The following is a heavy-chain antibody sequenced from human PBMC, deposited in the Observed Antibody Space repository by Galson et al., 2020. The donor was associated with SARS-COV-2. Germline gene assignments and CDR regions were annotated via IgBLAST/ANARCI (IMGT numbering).Heavy chain of an antibody. V-gene: IGHV3-48*04. CDR3: ARATHLDS. CDR1: GFTFSTYS. CDR2: ISNSSRTI. D-gene: IGHD2-15*01. Sequence: GESLKISCAASGFTFSTYSMNWVRQAPGKGLEWISYISNSSRTIYYADSVKGRFAISRDNAKNSLYLQMNSLRAEDTAVYYCARATHLDSWGQGTLVTVSS. J-gene: IGHJ4*02.